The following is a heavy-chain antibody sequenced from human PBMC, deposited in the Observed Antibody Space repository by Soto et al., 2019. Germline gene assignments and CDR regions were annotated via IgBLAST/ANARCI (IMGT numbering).Heavy chain of an antibody. CDR3: ARQVVGATRVIDH. CDR2: IDPSDSYT. Sequence: GESLKIACKGSGYSFTSYWISWVRQMPGKGLEWMGRIDPSDSYTNYSPSFQGHVTISADKSISTAYLQWSSLKASDTAMYYCARQVVGATRVIDHWGQGTLVTVSS. CDR1: GYSFTSYW. D-gene: IGHD1-26*01. V-gene: IGHV5-10-1*01. J-gene: IGHJ4*02.